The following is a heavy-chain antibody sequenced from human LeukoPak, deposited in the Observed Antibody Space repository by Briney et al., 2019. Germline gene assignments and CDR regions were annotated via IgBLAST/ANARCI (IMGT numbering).Heavy chain of an antibody. CDR2: IKQDGSEK. CDR1: RFTFSSYW. Sequence: PGGSLRLSCAASRFTFSSYWMSWVRQAPGKGLEWVANIKQDGSEKYYVDSVKGRFTISRDNAKNSLYLQMNSLTADDTAVYYCARGYSNRFDYWGQGTLVTVSS. J-gene: IGHJ4*02. V-gene: IGHV3-7*04. CDR3: ARGYSNRFDY. D-gene: IGHD4-11*01.